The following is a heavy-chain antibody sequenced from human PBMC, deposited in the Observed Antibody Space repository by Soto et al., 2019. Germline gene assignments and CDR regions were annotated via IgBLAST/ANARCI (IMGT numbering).Heavy chain of an antibody. V-gene: IGHV1-69*13. J-gene: IGHJ6*02. D-gene: IGHD3-3*01. CDR3: AREDVTIFGVVITLYYYYGMDV. Sequence: GASVKVSCKASGGTFSSYAISWVRQAPGQGLEWMGGIIPIFGTANYAQKFQGRVTITADESTSTAYMELSSLRSEDTAVYYCAREDVTIFGVVITLYYYYGMDVWGQGTTVTVSS. CDR1: GGTFSSYA. CDR2: IIPIFGTA.